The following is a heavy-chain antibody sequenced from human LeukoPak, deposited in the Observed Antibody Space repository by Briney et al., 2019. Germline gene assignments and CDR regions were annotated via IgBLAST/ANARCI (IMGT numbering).Heavy chain of an antibody. CDR1: GGSISSYY. Sequence: PSETLSLTCTVSGGSISSYYWSWIRQPAGKGLEWIGRIYTSGSTNYNPSLKSRVTMSVDTSKNQFSLKLSSVTAADTAVYYCARGDIVVVPAATTVHYYYYGMDVWGQGTTVTVSS. CDR2: IYTSGST. CDR3: ARGDIVVVPAATTVHYYYYGMDV. V-gene: IGHV4-4*07. J-gene: IGHJ6*02. D-gene: IGHD2-2*01.